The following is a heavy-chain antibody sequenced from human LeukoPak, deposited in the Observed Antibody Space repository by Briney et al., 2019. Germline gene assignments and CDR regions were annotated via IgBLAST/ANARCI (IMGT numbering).Heavy chain of an antibody. CDR3: ARDLSDDGSPYTHYGMAV. V-gene: IGHV4-59*12. CDR1: GDSISTYY. J-gene: IGHJ6*02. D-gene: IGHD3-16*01. Sequence: PSETLSLTCTVSGDSISTYYWSWIRQPPGKGLEWIGYIYHSGSTTYNPSLKSRVTISVDTSKNQLSLNLSSVTAADTAVYYCARDLSDDGSPYTHYGMAVWGQGTTVTVSS. CDR2: IYHSGST.